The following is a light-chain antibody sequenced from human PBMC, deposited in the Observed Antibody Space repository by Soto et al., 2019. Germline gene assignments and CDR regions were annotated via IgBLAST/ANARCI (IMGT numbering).Light chain of an antibody. Sequence: QSVLTQSPSASASLGASVKLTCTLSSRHNNYAIAWHQLQPEKGPRYLMKLNSDGSHSKGDGIPDRFSGSSSGAERYLTISSLQSEDEADYYCQAWDTGIGIVVFGGGTKVTVL. V-gene: IGLV4-69*02. CDR1: SRHNNYA. CDR3: QAWDTGIGIVV. CDR2: LNSDGSH. J-gene: IGLJ2*01.